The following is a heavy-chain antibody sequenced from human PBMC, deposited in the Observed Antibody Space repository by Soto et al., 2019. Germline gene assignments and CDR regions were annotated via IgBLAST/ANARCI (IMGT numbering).Heavy chain of an antibody. Sequence: PEASLRRSFTSSGFTFSNYALSRFRQAPGKGLEWVSAISGSGGSTYYADSVKGRFTISRDNSKNTLYLQMNSLRAEDTAVYYCAKNPAAGDIIYYYYGMDVWGQGT. V-gene: IGHV3-23*01. CDR1: GFTFSNYA. J-gene: IGHJ6*02. D-gene: IGHD6-13*01. CDR2: ISGSGGST. CDR3: AKNPAAGDIIYYYYGMDV.